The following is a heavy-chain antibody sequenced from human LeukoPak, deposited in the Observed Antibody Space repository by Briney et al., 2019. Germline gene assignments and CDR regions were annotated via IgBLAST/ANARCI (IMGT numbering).Heavy chain of an antibody. D-gene: IGHD7-27*01. J-gene: IGHJ4*02. CDR3: AKVLTGSQDY. Sequence: GGSLRLSCAASGFTFNSYALSWVRQAPGQGLEWVSTIGGGGEDTYYADSVKGRFTISRDNSRNTLYLQMKSLRAEDTAVYFCAKVLTGSQDYWGQGTLVTVSS. V-gene: IGHV3-23*01. CDR2: IGGGGEDT. CDR1: GFTFNSYA.